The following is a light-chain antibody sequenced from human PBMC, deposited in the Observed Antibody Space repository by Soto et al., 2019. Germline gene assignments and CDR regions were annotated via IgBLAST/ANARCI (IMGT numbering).Light chain of an antibody. J-gene: IGKJ3*01. CDR3: QHYTTYSGT. Sequence: DIHMTQSPATLSASVGDRVTITCRASQSISTWLAWYQQKPGKAPKLLIYWGSSLESGVPSRFSGSGSGTEFTLTIRSLQPDDFATYYCQHYTTYSGTFGPGTKVDIK. V-gene: IGKV1-5*03. CDR2: WGS. CDR1: QSISTW.